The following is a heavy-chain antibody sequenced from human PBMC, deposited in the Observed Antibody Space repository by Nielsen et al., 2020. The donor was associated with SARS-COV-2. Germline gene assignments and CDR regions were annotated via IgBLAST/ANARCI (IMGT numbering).Heavy chain of an antibody. V-gene: IGHV3-30*18. J-gene: IGHJ4*02. CDR3: AKDLSYRDVRGVIPDY. CDR2: ISYDGSNK. D-gene: IGHD3-10*01. Sequence: GESLKISCAASGFTFSSYGMHWVRQAPGKGLEWVAVISYDGSNKYYADSVKGRFTISRDNSKNTLYLQMNSLRAEDTAVYYCAKDLSYRDVRGVIPDYWGQGTLVTVSS. CDR1: GFTFSSYG.